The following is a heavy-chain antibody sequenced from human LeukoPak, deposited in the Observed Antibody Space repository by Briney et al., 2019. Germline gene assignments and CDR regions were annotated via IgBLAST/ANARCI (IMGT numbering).Heavy chain of an antibody. CDR3: AKYYRESSGASPLDY. D-gene: IGHD3-22*01. Sequence: PGGSLRLSCVASGFSFSNYGMHWVRQAPGKGLERVAFIRYDGSNKYYADSVKGRFTISRDNSKNTLYLQMNSLRVEDTAVYYCAKYYRESSGASPLDYWGQGTRVTVSS. CDR2: IRYDGSNK. V-gene: IGHV3-30*02. J-gene: IGHJ4*02. CDR1: GFSFSNYG.